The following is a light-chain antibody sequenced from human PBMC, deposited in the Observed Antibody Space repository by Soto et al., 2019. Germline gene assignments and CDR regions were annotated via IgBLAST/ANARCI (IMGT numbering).Light chain of an antibody. Sequence: QSALTQPASVSGSPGQSITISCTGTSSDVGGYNYVSWYQQHPGRAPKLLIYDVSNRPSGVSNRFSGSKSGNTASLTISGLQAEDEADYYCNSYRSSSTRYVLGSGTKVTVL. J-gene: IGLJ1*01. CDR2: DVS. V-gene: IGLV2-14*03. CDR1: SSDVGGYNY. CDR3: NSYRSSSTRYV.